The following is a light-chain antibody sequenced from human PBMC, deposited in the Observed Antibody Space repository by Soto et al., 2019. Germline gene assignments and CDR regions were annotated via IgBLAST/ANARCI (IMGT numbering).Light chain of an antibody. CDR2: EVT. V-gene: IGLV2-14*01. J-gene: IGLJ1*01. CDR3: ISYPGSSTSYV. CDR1: SSDVGSYSH. Sequence: QSVLTQPASVSGSPGQSITISCSGTSSDVGSYSHVAVCQHFPGKTXKLIIYEVTYRTSGVSHRFSASKSGNTASLTISGLQAGDEADYYCISYPGSSTSYVFGTGTKVTVL.